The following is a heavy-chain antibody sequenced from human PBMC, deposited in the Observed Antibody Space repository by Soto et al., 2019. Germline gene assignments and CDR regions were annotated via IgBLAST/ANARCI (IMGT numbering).Heavy chain of an antibody. J-gene: IGHJ5*02. V-gene: IGHV1-69*13. D-gene: IGHD2-8*01. CDR1: GGTFSSYA. CDR2: IIPIFGTA. CDR3: ARDRLVYSTFKRLNWFDP. Sequence: GASVKVSCKASGGTFSSYAISWVRQAPGQGLEWMGGIIPIFGTANYAQKFQGRVTITADESTSTAYMELGSLRSEDTAVYYCARDRLVYSTFKRLNWFDPWGQGTLVTVSS.